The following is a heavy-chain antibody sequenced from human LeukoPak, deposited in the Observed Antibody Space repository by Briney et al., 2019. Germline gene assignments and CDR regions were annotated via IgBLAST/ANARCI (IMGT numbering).Heavy chain of an antibody. V-gene: IGHV4-59*01. Sequence: PSETLSLTCTVSGGSISSYYWSWIRQPPGKGLEWIGYIYYSGSTNYNPSLKSRATISVDTSKNQFSLKLSSVTAADTAVYYCARDARVIGAFDIWGQGTMVTVSS. J-gene: IGHJ3*02. D-gene: IGHD2/OR15-2a*01. CDR2: IYYSGST. CDR1: GGSISSYY. CDR3: ARDARVIGAFDI.